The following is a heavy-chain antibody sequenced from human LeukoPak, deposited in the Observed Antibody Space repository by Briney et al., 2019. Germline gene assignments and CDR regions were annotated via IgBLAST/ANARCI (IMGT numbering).Heavy chain of an antibody. J-gene: IGHJ3*01. CDR2: ISYSGANS. Sequence: GGSLRLSCAASGYTFSGSAIIWVRQAPGEGLEWVSLISYSGANSYYTDSVRGRFTISRDNSKDTLFLQMNSLRAEDTAIYYCARDMQLSTWGLGTMVTVSS. CDR3: ARDMQLST. CDR1: GYTFSGSA. V-gene: IGHV3-23*01. D-gene: IGHD3-16*02.